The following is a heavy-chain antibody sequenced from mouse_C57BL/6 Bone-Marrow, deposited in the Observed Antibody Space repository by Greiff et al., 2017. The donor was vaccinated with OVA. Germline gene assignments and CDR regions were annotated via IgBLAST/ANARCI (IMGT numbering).Heavy chain of an antibody. CDR2: IYPYNGDT. V-gene: IGHV1-20*01. J-gene: IGHJ4*01. CDR3: ARIYPPYYAMDY. Sequence: EVKLMESGPELVKPGDSVKISCKASGYSFTGYFMNWVMQSHGKSLEWIGRIYPYNGDTFYNQKFKGKATLTVDKSSSTAHMELRSLTSEDSAVYYCARIYPPYYAMDYWGQGTSVTVSA. CDR1: GYSFTGYF.